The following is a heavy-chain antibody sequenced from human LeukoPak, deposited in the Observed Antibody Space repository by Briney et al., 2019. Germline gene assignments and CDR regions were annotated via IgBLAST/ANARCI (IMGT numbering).Heavy chain of an antibody. CDR2: IYYSGST. CDR1: GGSVSRGTYY. J-gene: IGHJ4*02. CDR3: ARDRVRGNSNPFFDY. Sequence: PPETLSLTCTVSGGSVSRGTYYWSWIRQPPGKGLEWIGYIYYSGSTNYNPSLKSRVTISVDTSKNQFSLKLSSVTAADTAVYYCARDRVRGNSNPFFDYWGQGTLVTVSS. V-gene: IGHV4-61*01. D-gene: IGHD4-11*01.